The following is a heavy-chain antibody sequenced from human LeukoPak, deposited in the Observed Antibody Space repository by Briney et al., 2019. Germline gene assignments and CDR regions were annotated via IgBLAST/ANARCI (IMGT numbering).Heavy chain of an antibody. CDR1: GFTVSSNY. V-gene: IGHV3-15*01. J-gene: IGHJ4*02. Sequence: PGGSLRLSCAASGFTVSSNYMSWVRQAPGKGLEWVGRIKSKTDGGTTDYAAPVKGRFTISRDDSKNTLYLQMNSLKTEDTAVYYCTTDAQLLRRFITVDFDYWGQGTLVTVSS. D-gene: IGHD2-15*01. CDR2: IKSKTDGGTT. CDR3: TTDAQLLRRFITVDFDY.